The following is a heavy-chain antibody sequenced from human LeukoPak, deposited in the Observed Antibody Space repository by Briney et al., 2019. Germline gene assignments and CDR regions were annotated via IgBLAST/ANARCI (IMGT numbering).Heavy chain of an antibody. CDR1: GYTFTSYG. CDR2: ISAYNGNT. CDR3: ARVVYYDSSGYIFLYYYYYMDV. D-gene: IGHD3-22*01. J-gene: IGHJ6*03. Sequence: ASVKVSCKASGYTFTSYGISWVRQAPGQGLEWMGWISAYNGNTNYAQKLQGRVTMTTDTSTSTAYMELRSLRSDDTAVYYCARVVYYDSSGYIFLYYYYYMDVWGKGTTVTVSS. V-gene: IGHV1-18*01.